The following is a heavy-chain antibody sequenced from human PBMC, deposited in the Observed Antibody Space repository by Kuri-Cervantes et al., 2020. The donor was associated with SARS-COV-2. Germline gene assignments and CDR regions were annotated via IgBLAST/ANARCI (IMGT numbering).Heavy chain of an antibody. CDR1: GFTFSSYA. Sequence: GGSLRLSCAASGFTFSSYAMHWVRQAPGKGLEWVAVISYDGSNKHYADSVKGRFTISRDNSKNTLYLQMNSLRAEDTAVYYCAKDLSRAAALTGAQVLWGQGTLVTVSS. V-gene: IGHV3-30-3*01. CDR3: AKDLSRAAALTGAQVL. D-gene: IGHD6-13*01. CDR2: ISYDGSNK. J-gene: IGHJ4*02.